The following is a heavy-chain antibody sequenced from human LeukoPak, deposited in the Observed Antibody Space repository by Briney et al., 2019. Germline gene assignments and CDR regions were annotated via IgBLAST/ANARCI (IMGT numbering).Heavy chain of an antibody. J-gene: IGHJ6*03. D-gene: IGHD2-2*01. CDR2: INRHSGDG. CDR1: GYTFTGYY. V-gene: IGHV1-18*04. CDR3: ARGGWYCSTTTCYPQYPTYYYYYMDV. Sequence: GASVKVSCKASGYTFTGYYIHWVRQAPGQGLEWMGWINRHSGDGNYAQKLQGRVTMTTDTSTSTAYMELRSLRSDDTAVYYCARGGWYCSTTTCYPQYPTYYYYYMDVWGKGTTVTVSS.